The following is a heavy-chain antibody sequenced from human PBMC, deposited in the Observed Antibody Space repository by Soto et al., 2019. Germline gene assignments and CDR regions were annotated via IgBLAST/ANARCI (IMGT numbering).Heavy chain of an antibody. J-gene: IGHJ5*02. CDR2: SNTGNGNT. CDR1: GYIFTNYA. CDR3: ANSSLGALQTGWFDP. Sequence: QVQLVQSGAEVKKPGASVKVSCKASGYIFTNYAMHWVRQAPGQRLEWMGWSNTGNGNTKYSQKFQGRVTITRDTSASTAYMELGSLRFKDTAVYYCANSSLGALQTGWFDPWGQGTLVPVSS. V-gene: IGHV1-3*04. D-gene: IGHD3-10*01.